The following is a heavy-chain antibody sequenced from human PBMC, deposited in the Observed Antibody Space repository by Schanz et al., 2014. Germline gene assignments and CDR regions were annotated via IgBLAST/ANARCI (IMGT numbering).Heavy chain of an antibody. CDR2: INPSGGST. Sequence: QVQLVQSGAEVKKPGASVKVSCEASGYTFTSYYMHWVRQAPGQGLEWMGIINPSGGSTSYAQKFQGRVTMTRDTSTSTVYMELSSLRSEDTAVYYCARDGEAAAGCDYWGQGTLVTGSS. D-gene: IGHD6-13*01. J-gene: IGHJ4*02. CDR3: ARDGEAAAGCDY. CDR1: GYTFTSYY. V-gene: IGHV1-46*03.